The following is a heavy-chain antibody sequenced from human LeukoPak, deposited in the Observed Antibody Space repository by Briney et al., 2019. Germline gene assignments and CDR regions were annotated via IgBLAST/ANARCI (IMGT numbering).Heavy chain of an antibody. Sequence: PGGSLRLSCAASGFTVSSNYMSWVRQAPGKGLEWVSVIYSGGSTYYADSVKGRFTISRDNSENTLYLQMNSLRAEDTAVYYCAEQYSSSSLYNWFDPWGQGTLVTVSS. CDR1: GFTVSSNY. D-gene: IGHD6-6*01. CDR2: IYSGGST. V-gene: IGHV3-53*01. CDR3: AEQYSSSSLYNWFDP. J-gene: IGHJ5*02.